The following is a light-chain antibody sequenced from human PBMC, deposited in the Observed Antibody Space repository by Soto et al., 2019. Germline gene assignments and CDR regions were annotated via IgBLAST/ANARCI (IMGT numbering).Light chain of an antibody. Sequence: QSVLTQPPSVSEAPGQKVTISCSGSSSNVGNNYVSWYQQLPGTAPKLLIYDNDKRPSGIPDRFSGSKSGTSATLGITGLQTGDEADYYCSTWDTNLSALVFGGGTKLTVL. CDR1: SSNVGNNY. CDR3: STWDTNLSALV. J-gene: IGLJ3*02. CDR2: DND. V-gene: IGLV1-51*01.